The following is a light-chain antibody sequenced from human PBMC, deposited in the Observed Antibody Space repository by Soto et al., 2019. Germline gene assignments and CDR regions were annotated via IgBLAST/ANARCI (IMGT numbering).Light chain of an antibody. CDR1: QSISSW. Sequence: DIQMTQSPSTRSASVGDRVTITCRASQSISSWLAWYQQKPGKAPKLLIYKASSLESGVPSRFSGSGSGTEFTLTISSLQPDDFATYYCQQYNSYLYTFGQGTKVDTK. J-gene: IGKJ2*01. V-gene: IGKV1-5*03. CDR3: QQYNSYLYT. CDR2: KAS.